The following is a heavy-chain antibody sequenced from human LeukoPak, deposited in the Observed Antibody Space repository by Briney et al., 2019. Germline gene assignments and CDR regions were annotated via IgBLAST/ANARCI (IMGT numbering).Heavy chain of an antibody. CDR3: ARGGYYYDSSGYSHLPDY. D-gene: IGHD3-22*01. CDR2: IIPIVGTT. CDR1: GGTFSSYA. J-gene: IGHJ4*02. V-gene: IGHV1-69*01. Sequence: SVKVSCKASGGTFSSYAFSWVRQAPGQGLEWMGGIIPIVGTTNYAQMFQGRVTITADESTSTAYMELSSLRSEDTAVYYCARGGYYYDSSGYSHLPDYWGQGTLVTVSS.